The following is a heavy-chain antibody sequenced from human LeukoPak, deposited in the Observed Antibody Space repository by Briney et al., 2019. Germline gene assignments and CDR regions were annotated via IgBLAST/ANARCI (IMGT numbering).Heavy chain of an antibody. CDR2: ISGSSSYI. CDR1: GFTFSTYN. CDR3: ARDRQTHCDSKTCTFGHFDF. J-gene: IGHJ4*02. Sequence: GGSLRLSCAASGFTFSTYNMTWVRQAPGKGLEWVSSISGSSSYIYYADSMKGRFTISRDNAKNSLYLQMNGLRAEDTAVYFCARDRQTHCDSKTCTFGHFDFWGQGALVTVSS. D-gene: IGHD4-11*01. V-gene: IGHV3-21*06.